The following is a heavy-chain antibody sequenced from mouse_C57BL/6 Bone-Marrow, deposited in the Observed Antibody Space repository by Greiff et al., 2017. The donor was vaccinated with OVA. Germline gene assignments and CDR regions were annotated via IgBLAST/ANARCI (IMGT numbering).Heavy chain of an antibody. CDR1: GFTFSSYA. V-gene: IGHV5-4*03. D-gene: IGHD2-1*01. Sequence: EVKLMESGGGLVKPGGSLKLSCAASGFTFSSYAMSWVRQTPETRLEWVATISDGGSYTYYPDNVKGRFTISRDNAKNNLYLQISHLKSEDTAMYDCAGELWYRFAYWGQGTLVTVSA. CDR2: ISDGGSYT. CDR3: AGELWYRFAY. J-gene: IGHJ3*01.